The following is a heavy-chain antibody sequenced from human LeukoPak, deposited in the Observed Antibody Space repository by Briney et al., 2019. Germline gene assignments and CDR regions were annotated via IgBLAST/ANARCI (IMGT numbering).Heavy chain of an antibody. V-gene: IGHV3-30*02. D-gene: IGHD2-2*01. CDR1: GFTFSSYG. CDR3: AKDLIVVVPAAPADFDY. Sequence: GGSLRLSCAASGFTFSSYGMQWVRRAPGKGLEWVAFIRYDGSNKYYADSVKGRFTISRDNSKNTLYLQMNSLRAEDTAVYYCAKDLIVVVPAAPADFDYGGQGTLVTVSS. CDR2: IRYDGSNK. J-gene: IGHJ4*02.